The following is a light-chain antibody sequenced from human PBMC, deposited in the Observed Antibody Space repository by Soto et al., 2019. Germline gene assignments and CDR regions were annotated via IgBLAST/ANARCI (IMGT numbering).Light chain of an antibody. J-gene: IGLJ2*01. V-gene: IGLV2-23*02. Sequence: HSALTQPASVSGSPGQSITISCTGTSSDVGSYNLVSWYQQHPRKAPKLMIYEVSKRPSGVSNRFSGSKSGNTASLTISGLQAEDEADYYCCSYAGSSTFVVFGGGTKLTVL. CDR1: SSDVGSYNL. CDR2: EVS. CDR3: CSYAGSSTFVV.